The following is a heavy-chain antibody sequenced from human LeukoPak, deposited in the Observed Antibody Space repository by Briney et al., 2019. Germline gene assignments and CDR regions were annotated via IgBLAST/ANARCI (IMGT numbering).Heavy chain of an antibody. CDR3: RGGGRSSRRSPIDY. CDR1: GFTFSDYW. D-gene: IGHD6-6*01. J-gene: IGHJ4*02. CDR2: IKQDGSEK. Sequence: GGSLRLSCAASGFTFSDYWKTWVRQAPGKGPEGVANIKQDGSEKYYVDSGRGRFTITRDNAKNPLFPQMNSLRVQDRAVYVERGGGRSSRRSPIDYWGQGTLVTLP. V-gene: IGHV3-7*01.